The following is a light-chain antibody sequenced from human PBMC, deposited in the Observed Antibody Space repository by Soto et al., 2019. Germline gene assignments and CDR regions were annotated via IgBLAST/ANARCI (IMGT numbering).Light chain of an antibody. J-gene: IGLJ1*01. CDR1: SSDVGGYNY. Sequence: QSALTQPASASGSPGQSITISCTGTSSDVGGYNYVSWYQQHPGKAPKLMIYDVSHRPSGVSNRFSGSKSGNTASLTISGLPAEDEADYYCSSYTSSSTYVFGTGTKVTVL. V-gene: IGLV2-14*01. CDR3: SSYTSSSTYV. CDR2: DVS.